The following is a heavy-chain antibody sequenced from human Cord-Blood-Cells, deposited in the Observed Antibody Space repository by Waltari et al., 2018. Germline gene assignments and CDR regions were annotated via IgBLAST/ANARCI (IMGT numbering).Heavy chain of an antibody. CDR1: GGTFSSYA. CDR3: ASGAGAYYYGSGSTGAFDI. Sequence: QVQLVQSGAEVKKPGSSVKVSCKVSGGTFSSYAISWLRQSPGQGLEWIGGIMPDFGTANYAQKFQDRVTITAEKSTSTACMELSSLRSEDTAVYYCASGAGAYYYGSGSTGAFDIWGQGTMVTVSS. CDR2: IMPDFGTA. D-gene: IGHD3-10*01. J-gene: IGHJ3*02. V-gene: IGHV1-69*06.